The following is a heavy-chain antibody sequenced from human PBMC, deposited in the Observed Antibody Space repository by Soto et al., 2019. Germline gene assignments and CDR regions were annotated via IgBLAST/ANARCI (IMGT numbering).Heavy chain of an antibody. J-gene: IGHJ3*02. CDR2: INPNSGGT. D-gene: IGHD5-12*01. CDR1: GYTFTGYY. V-gene: IGHV1-2*04. CDR3: AREYSGYDSADAFDI. Sequence: ASVKVSCKASGYTFTGYYMHWVRQAPGQGLEWMGWINPNSGGTNYAQKFQGWVTMTRDTSFSTAYMELSRLRSDDTAVYYCAREYSGYDSADAFDIWGQGTMVTVSS.